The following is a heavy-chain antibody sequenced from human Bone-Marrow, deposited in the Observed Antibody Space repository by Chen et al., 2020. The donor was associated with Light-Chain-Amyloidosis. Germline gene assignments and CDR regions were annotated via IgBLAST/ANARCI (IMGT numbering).Heavy chain of an antibody. CDR2: VNHSGRT. V-gene: IGHV4-34*01. CDR3: ARTTTVTTKAFDS. Sequence: QVQLQQWGAGLLKPSETLSLTCAVYGGSFSGYYLSWIRQPPGKGLEWIGAVNHSGRTNYKSSLKSRVTISVDTSKNHFSLKLSSVTAADTAVYYCARTTTVTTKAFDSWGQGTMVTVSS. D-gene: IGHD4-17*01. CDR1: GGSFSGYY. J-gene: IGHJ3*02.